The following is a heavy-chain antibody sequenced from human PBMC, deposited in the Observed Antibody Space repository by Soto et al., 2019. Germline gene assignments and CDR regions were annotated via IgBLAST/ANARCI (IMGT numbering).Heavy chain of an antibody. Sequence: EEQLVESGGGLVQPGGSLRLSCAASGFAFSGFEMNWVRQAPGKGLEWVSYISSGASNMYYADSVKGRFTISRDNAPSSLYLQMNSLRVDDTAVYYCARDPNYDFWSGYRNKEGTYGMDVWGQGTTVTVSS. V-gene: IGHV3-48*03. CDR1: GFAFSGFE. J-gene: IGHJ6*02. D-gene: IGHD3-3*01. CDR2: ISSGASNM. CDR3: ARDPNYDFWSGYRNKEGTYGMDV.